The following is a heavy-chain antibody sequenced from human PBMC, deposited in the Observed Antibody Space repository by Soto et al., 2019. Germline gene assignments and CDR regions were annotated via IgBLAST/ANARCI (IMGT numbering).Heavy chain of an antibody. J-gene: IGHJ4*02. CDR2: IYWDDDK. V-gene: IGHV2-5*02. CDR1: GFSLTKSPVG. D-gene: IGHD1-1*01. Sequence: QITLKESGPTLVEPTEALALTCSFSGFSLTKSPVGVGWFRQPPGKALEWLAVIYWDDDKRYNPSLKARITMTKDTFRNQVALTLTDMEPEDTATYFCAHRLGGSSWNDGFFDFWGQGLPLTVS. CDR3: AHRLGGSSWNDGFFDF.